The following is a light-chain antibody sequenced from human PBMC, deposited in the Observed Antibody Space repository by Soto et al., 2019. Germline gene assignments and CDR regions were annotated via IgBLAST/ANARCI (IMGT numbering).Light chain of an antibody. V-gene: IGLV2-8*01. CDR3: SSYSGTNNYV. CDR1: SSDVGGYNF. Sequence: QSALTQPPSASGSPGQSVTISCTGTSSDVGGYNFVSWYQQHPGKAPKLIIYEVTKRPSGVPDRFSGSKSGNTASLTVSGLQAEDEADYYCSSYSGTNNYVVGTGTKVTVL. J-gene: IGLJ1*01. CDR2: EVT.